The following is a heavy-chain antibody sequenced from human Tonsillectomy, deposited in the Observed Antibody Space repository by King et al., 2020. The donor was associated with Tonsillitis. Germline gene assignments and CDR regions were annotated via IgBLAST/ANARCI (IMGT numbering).Heavy chain of an antibody. D-gene: IGHD3-10*01. J-gene: IGHJ4*02. CDR2: IYSGGST. Sequence: VQLVESGGGLVQPGGSLRLSCAASGFTVSSNYMSWVRQAPGKGLEWVSVIYSGGSTYYADSVKGRFTISRDNSKNTLYLQMNSLSAEDTAVYYCARGGDYYGSGTPYWGQGTLVTVSS. CDR3: ARGGDYYGSGTPY. V-gene: IGHV3-66*01. CDR1: GFTVSSNY.